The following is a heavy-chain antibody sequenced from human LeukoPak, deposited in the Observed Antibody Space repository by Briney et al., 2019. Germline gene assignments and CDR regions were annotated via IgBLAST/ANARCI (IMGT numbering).Heavy chain of an antibody. CDR2: IYYSGST. Sequence: SETLSLTCTVSGGSISSYYWSWIRHPPGQGLEWIGYIYYSGSTNYNPSLKSRVTISVDTSKNQFSLKLSSVTAADTAVYYCAREAPDAFDIWGQGTMVTVSS. D-gene: IGHD6-6*01. J-gene: IGHJ3*02. CDR1: GGSISSYY. CDR3: AREAPDAFDI. V-gene: IGHV4-59*01.